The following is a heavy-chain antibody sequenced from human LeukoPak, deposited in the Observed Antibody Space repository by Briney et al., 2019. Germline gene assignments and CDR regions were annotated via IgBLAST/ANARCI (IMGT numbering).Heavy chain of an antibody. D-gene: IGHD3-10*01. CDR2: IRYDGSSR. J-gene: IGHJ4*02. CDR1: GFTFRSYG. CDR3: ARDTMVRGVMGY. Sequence: GGSLRLSCVASGFTFRSYGMHWVRQAPGKGLEWVAFIRYDGSSRDYADSVKGRFTISRDNAKNSLYLQMNSLRAEDTAVYYCARDTMVRGVMGYWGQGTLVTVSS. V-gene: IGHV3-30*02.